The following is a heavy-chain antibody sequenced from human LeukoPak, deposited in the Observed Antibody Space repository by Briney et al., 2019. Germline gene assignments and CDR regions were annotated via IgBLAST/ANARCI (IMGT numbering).Heavy chain of an antibody. V-gene: IGHV3-23*01. CDR1: LVILTRST. D-gene: IGHD2-8*01. CDR2: ISGSGGST. CDR3: AIHGSCFHDVCYGVFDY. Sequence: PGGSLRLSCAHPLVILTRSTMRCGRQAPGKGLEWVSTISGSGGSTYYADSVKGRFTISRDNSKNTVYLQMNSLRAEDTAVYSCAIHGSCFHDVCYGVFDYWVQGTLVTVSS. J-gene: IGHJ4*02.